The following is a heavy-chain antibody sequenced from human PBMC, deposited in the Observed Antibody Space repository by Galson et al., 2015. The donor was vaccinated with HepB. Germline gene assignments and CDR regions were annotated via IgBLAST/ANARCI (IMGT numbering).Heavy chain of an antibody. Sequence: SLRLSCAASGFTFSSYWMHWVRQVPGKGLVWVSRINSDGSSTTYADSVKGRFTISRDNSKNTLYLQMNSLRAEDTAVYYCAKGGSWYYYYYMDVWGKGTTVIVSS. CDR2: INSDGSST. V-gene: IGHV3-74*01. D-gene: IGHD1-26*01. CDR1: GFTFSSYW. CDR3: AKGGSWYYYYYMDV. J-gene: IGHJ6*03.